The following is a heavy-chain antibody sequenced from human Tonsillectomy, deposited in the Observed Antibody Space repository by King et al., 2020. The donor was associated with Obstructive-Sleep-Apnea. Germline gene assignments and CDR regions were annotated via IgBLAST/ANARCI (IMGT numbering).Heavy chain of an antibody. D-gene: IGHD5-18*01. Sequence: VQLVESGAEVKKPGESLRISCEGSGYSFTNYWISWVRQMPGKGLEWMGRIDPRDSYTNYSPSFQGHVTISADKSISTAYLQWSSLKASDTAMYYCAGVERGYSFGSSRPPDVWGQGTTVTVSS. CDR1: GYSFTNYW. J-gene: IGHJ6*02. CDR2: IDPRDSYT. V-gene: IGHV5-10-1*03. CDR3: AGVERGYSFGSSRPPDV.